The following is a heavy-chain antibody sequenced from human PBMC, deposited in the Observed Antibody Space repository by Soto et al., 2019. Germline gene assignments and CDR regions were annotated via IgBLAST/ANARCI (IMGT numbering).Heavy chain of an antibody. V-gene: IGHV3-53*01. Sequence: GGSLRLSCAASGFTVSSNYMSWVRQAPGKGLEWVSVIYSGGSTYYADSVKGRFTISRDNSKNTLYLQMNSLRAEDTAVYYCARGYCSGGSCYSGKLYYFDYWGQGTLVTVSS. CDR2: IYSGGST. CDR1: GFTVSSNY. D-gene: IGHD2-15*01. CDR3: ARGYCSGGSCYSGKLYYFDY. J-gene: IGHJ4*02.